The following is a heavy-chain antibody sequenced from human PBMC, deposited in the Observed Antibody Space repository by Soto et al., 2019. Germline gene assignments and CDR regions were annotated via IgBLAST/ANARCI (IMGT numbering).Heavy chain of an antibody. CDR1: GYTLTELS. V-gene: IGHV1-24*01. CDR3: ATNPYDSSALVDY. J-gene: IGHJ4*02. D-gene: IGHD3-22*01. Sequence: ASVKVSCKVSGYTLTELSMHWVRQAPGKGLEWMGGFDPEDGETIYAQKFQGRVTMTEDKSTDTAYMELSSLRSEDTAVYYCATNPYDSSALVDYWGQGTLVTVSS. CDR2: FDPEDGET.